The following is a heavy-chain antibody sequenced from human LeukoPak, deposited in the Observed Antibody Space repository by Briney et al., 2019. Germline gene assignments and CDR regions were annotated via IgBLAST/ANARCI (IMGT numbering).Heavy chain of an antibody. CDR2: IYYSGST. CDR3: ASELVSSSSALSFDY. Sequence: SETLSLTCTVSGGSISSYYWSWIRQPPGKGLEWIGYIYYSGSTNYNPSLKSRVTISVDTSKNQFSLKLSSVTAADTAVYYGASELVSSSSALSFDYWAREPWSPSPQ. CDR1: GGSISSYY. D-gene: IGHD6-6*01. V-gene: IGHV4-59*08. J-gene: IGHJ4*02.